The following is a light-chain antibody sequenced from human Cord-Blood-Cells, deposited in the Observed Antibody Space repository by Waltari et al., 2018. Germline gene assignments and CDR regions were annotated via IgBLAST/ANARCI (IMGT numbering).Light chain of an antibody. CDR1: QSISSY. J-gene: IGKJ3*01. V-gene: IGKV1-39*01. CDR2: AAS. CDR3: QQSYSTPIT. Sequence: DIQMTQSPSSLSAFVGDRVTITCRASQSISSYLNWYQQKPGKAPKLLIYAASSLQSGVPSRFSGSGSGTDFTLTISILQPEDFATYYCQQSYSTPITFGPGTKVDIK.